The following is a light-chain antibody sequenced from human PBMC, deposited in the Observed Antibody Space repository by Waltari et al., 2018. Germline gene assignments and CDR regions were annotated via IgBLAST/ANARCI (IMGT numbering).Light chain of an antibody. J-gene: IGLJ3*02. CDR1: SREVGDYNM. V-gene: IGLV2-14*01. CDR2: DVS. Sequence: QSALTQPASVSGSPGQSITISCTGTSREVGDYNMVSWYQQHPGKAPKLIIYDVSKRPSGVSNRFSGSKSGNTASLTISGLQAEDEADFYCSSYTSSSTLLFGGGTKLTVL. CDR3: SSYTSSSTLL.